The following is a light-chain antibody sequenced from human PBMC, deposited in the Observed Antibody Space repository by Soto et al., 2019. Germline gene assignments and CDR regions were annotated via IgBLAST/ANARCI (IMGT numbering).Light chain of an antibody. CDR2: GAS. CDR3: QQYNIWPPLT. CDR1: QSVSSN. J-gene: IGKJ4*01. Sequence: EIVMTQYPATLSVSPGERATLSCRASQSVSSNLAWYQQKPGQAPRLLIYGASTRATGIPARFSGSGSGTEFPLTLSSLQSEDFAVYYCQQYNIWPPLTFGGGTKVEIK. V-gene: IGKV3-15*01.